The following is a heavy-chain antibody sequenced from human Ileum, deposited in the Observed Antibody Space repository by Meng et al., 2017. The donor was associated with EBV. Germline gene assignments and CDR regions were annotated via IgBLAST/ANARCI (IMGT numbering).Heavy chain of an antibody. Sequence: QVQLQESVPGPVKPSQTLSLTCAFSGGSINGGNYYWSWIRQPPGKGLEWIGYIYYSGNTYYNQSLKSRVTISVDTSKNQFSLNLNSVTAADTAVYYCARDGGGGSGSYYRWFESWGQGTLVTVSS. D-gene: IGHD3-10*01. CDR1: GGSINGGNYY. V-gene: IGHV4-30-4*01. CDR3: ARDGGGGSGSYYRWFES. CDR2: IYYSGNT. J-gene: IGHJ5*01.